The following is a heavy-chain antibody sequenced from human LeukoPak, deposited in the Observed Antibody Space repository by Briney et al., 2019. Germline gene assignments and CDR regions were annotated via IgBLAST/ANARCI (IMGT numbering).Heavy chain of an antibody. Sequence: GGSLRLSCAASGFTFSSYWMSWVRQAPGKGLEWVANIKQDGSEKYYVDSVKGRFTISRDNAKNSLYLQMNSLRAEDTAVYYCARDTGGYDILTGYYTNWFDPWGQGTLVTVSS. CDR3: ARDTGGYDILTGYYTNWFDP. D-gene: IGHD3-9*01. V-gene: IGHV3-7*01. CDR2: IKQDGSEK. CDR1: GFTFSSYW. J-gene: IGHJ5*02.